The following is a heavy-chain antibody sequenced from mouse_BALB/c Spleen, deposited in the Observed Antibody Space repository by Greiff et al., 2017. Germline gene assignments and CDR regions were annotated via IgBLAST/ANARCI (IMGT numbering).Heavy chain of an antibody. D-gene: IGHD2-14*01. CDR1: GFSLTGYG. CDR3: ARDADYRYDDWFAY. V-gene: IGHV2-6-7*01. J-gene: IGHJ3*01. Sequence: VKVVESGPGLVAPSQSLSITCTVSGFSLTGYGVNWVRQPPGKGLEWLGMIWGDGSTDYNSALKSRLSISKDNSKSQVFLKMNSLQTDDTARYYCARDADYRYDDWFAYWGQGTLVTVSA. CDR2: IWGDGST.